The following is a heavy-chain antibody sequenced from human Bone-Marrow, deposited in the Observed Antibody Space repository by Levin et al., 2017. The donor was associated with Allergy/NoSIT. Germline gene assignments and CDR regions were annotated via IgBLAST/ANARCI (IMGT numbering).Heavy chain of an antibody. CDR1: GYTSTTYW. V-gene: IGHV5-51*01. D-gene: IGHD4-23*01. Sequence: GESLKISCKGSGYTSTTYWIGWVRQVPGKGLDYIGFIYPNDSDTKYNPSFQGQVTISADKSINTAYLQWDSLKASDTAIYFCAKSTTVAYFDSWGQGTLVTVTA. CDR3: AKSTTVAYFDS. J-gene: IGHJ4*02. CDR2: IYPNDSDT.